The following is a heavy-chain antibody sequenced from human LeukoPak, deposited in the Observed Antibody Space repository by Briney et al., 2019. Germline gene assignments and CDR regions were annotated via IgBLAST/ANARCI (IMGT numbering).Heavy chain of an antibody. D-gene: IGHD5-18*01. CDR1: GGSISSGGYY. J-gene: IGHJ4*02. Sequence: SQTLSLTCTVSGGSISSGGYYWSWIRQHPGKGLEWIGYIYYSGSTYYNPSLKSRVTISVDTSKNQFSLKLSSVTAADTAVYYCAREGVYSYGEYYFDYWGQGTLVTVSS. CDR3: AREGVYSYGEYYFDY. V-gene: IGHV4-31*03. CDR2: IYYSGST.